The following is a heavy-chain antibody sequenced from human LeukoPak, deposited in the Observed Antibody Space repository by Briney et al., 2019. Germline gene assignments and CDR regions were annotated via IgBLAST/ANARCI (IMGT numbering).Heavy chain of an antibody. Sequence: PSETLSLTCTVSGGSISSSSYYWSWIRQHPGKGLEWIGYIYYSGSTYYNPSLKSRVTISVDTSKNQFSLKLSSVTAADTAVYYCARVRGPYQGVARRGYYGMDVWGQGTTVTVSS. CDR3: ARVRGPYQGVARRGYYGMDV. CDR2: IYYSGST. CDR1: GGSISSSSYY. J-gene: IGHJ6*02. V-gene: IGHV4-31*03. D-gene: IGHD3-3*01.